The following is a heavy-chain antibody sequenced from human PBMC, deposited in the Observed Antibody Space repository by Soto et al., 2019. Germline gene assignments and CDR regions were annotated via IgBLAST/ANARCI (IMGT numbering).Heavy chain of an antibody. Sequence: ASVKVSCKASGYTFTGYYVHWVRQAPGEGLEWMGWINPNSGDTYLAQRFQGRVTMNRDTSIGTAYMELRGLTSDDTAEYYCAKGGAIVAAGTRVYLYNAMDVWGQGTTVTVSS. D-gene: IGHD1-26*01. CDR1: GYTFTGYY. CDR3: AKGGAIVAAGTRVYLYNAMDV. V-gene: IGHV1-2*02. J-gene: IGHJ6*02. CDR2: INPNSGDT.